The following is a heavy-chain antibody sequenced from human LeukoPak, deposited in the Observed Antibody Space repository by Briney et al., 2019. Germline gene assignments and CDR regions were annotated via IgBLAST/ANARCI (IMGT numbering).Heavy chain of an antibody. J-gene: IGHJ4*02. Sequence: GGSLRLSCAASGFTFSSYGMHWVRQAPGKGLEWVAVIWYDGSNKYYADSVKGRFTISRDNSKNTLYLQMNSLRAEDTAVYYCARDLQQLVPGDYWGQGTLVTVSS. CDR2: IWYDGSNK. CDR1: GFTFSSYG. D-gene: IGHD6-13*01. CDR3: ARDLQQLVPGDY. V-gene: IGHV3-33*01.